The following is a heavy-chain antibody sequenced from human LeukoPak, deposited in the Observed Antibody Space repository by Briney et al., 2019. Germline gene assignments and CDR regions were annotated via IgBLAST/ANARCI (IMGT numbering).Heavy chain of an antibody. CDR2: IVVGSGNT. D-gene: IGHD6-19*01. V-gene: IGHV1-58*02. J-gene: IGHJ1*01. Sequence: GASVKVSCKASGFTFTSSAMQWVRQARGQRLEWIGWIVVGSGNTNYAQKFQERVTITRDMSTSTAYMELSGLRAEDTAVYYCARDGRGWYDKYFQLWGQGTLVTVSS. CDR3: ARDGRGWYDKYFQL. CDR1: GFTFTSSA.